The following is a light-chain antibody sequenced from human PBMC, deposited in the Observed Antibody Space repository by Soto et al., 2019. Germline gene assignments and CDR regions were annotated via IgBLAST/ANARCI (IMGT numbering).Light chain of an antibody. J-gene: IGKJ4*01. CDR3: QQYAKWPLT. Sequence: EIVMTQSPATLSVSQGERATLSCRASESVYSNLAWYQQKPGQPPTLLIFAASTRATGIPARFSGSGSGTEFTLTISSLQSEDFAVYYCQQYAKWPLTFGGGTKVEIK. CDR2: AAS. V-gene: IGKV3-15*01. CDR1: ESVYSN.